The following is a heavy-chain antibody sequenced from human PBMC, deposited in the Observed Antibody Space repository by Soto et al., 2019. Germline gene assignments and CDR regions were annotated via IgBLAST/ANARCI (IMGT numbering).Heavy chain of an antibody. CDR3: VVAVAGDQDY. CDR2: IKNKAHGYTT. J-gene: IGHJ4*02. Sequence: EVQLVESGGGLVQPGGSLRLSCAASGFTFSDHYMDWVRQAPGKGLEWVGRIKNKAHGYTTEYAASVKGRFTISRDDSKTSLYLQMNSLKTEDTAVYYCVVAVAGDQDYWGQGTLVTVSS. D-gene: IGHD6-19*01. CDR1: GFTFSDHY. V-gene: IGHV3-72*01.